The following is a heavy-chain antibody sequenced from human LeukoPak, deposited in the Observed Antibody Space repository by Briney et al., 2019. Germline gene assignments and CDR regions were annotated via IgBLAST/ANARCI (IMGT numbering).Heavy chain of an antibody. J-gene: IGHJ3*02. D-gene: IGHD3-3*01. V-gene: IGHV4-39*01. Sequence: PSETLSLTCTVSGGSISSSSYYWGWIRQPPGKGLEWIGSIYYSGSTYYNPSLKSRVTISVDTSKNQFSLKLSSVTAADTAVYYCARVRSFTIFGVVIGRSDAFDIWGQGTMVTVSS. CDR3: ARVRSFTIFGVVIGRSDAFDI. CDR2: IYYSGST. CDR1: GGSISSSSYY.